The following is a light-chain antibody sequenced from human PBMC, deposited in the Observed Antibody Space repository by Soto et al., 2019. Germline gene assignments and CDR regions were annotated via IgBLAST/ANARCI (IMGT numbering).Light chain of an antibody. V-gene: IGKV3-11*01. J-gene: IGKJ1*01. CDR1: QSVSGY. CDR2: DAS. CDR3: QQRSKWRT. Sequence: EIVLTQSPATLSLSPGARAPLSCRASQSVSGYLAWYQQNPGQAPRLLIYDASKRATGIPARFSGSGFGTDFTLTISSLEPEDFAVYYCQQRSKWRTFGQGTKVDIK.